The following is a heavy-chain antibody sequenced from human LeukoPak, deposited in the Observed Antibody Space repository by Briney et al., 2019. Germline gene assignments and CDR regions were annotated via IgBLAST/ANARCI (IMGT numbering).Heavy chain of an antibody. Sequence: GGSLRLSCAASGFTFSTYWMSWVRQAPGKGLEWVANIKQDGSEKYYVDSVKGRFTISRDNAKNSLYLQMSSLRADDTAMFYCARDRGPYYYDTSSHYDAFDVWGQGTMVTVSS. V-gene: IGHV3-7*01. D-gene: IGHD3-22*01. CDR2: IKQDGSEK. J-gene: IGHJ3*01. CDR3: ARDRGPYYYDTSSHYDAFDV. CDR1: GFTFSTYW.